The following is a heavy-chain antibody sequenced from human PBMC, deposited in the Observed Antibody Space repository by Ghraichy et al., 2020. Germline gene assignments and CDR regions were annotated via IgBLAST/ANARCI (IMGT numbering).Heavy chain of an antibody. CDR2: VSWNRGVI. Sequence: GGSLRLSCAASGFTFDDYAMHWVRQVPGKGLEWVSGVSWNRGVIGYADSVKGLFTISKDNAKKSLYLQMNSLRAEDTAFYYCAKESRYCSTTSCLTGIDRWGQGTLVTVSS. V-gene: IGHV3-9*01. J-gene: IGHJ5*02. CDR1: GFTFDDYA. CDR3: AKESRYCSTTSCLTGIDR. D-gene: IGHD2-2*01.